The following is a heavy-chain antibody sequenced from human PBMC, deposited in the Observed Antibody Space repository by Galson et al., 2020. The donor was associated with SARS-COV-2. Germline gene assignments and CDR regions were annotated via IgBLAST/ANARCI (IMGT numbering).Heavy chain of an antibody. D-gene: IGHD1-26*01. V-gene: IGHV3-30*04. J-gene: IGHJ3*02. Sequence: GGSLRLSCAASGFTFTNYAIHWVRQAPGKGLEWVAVISHDGRIEVYADSVKGRFTISRDNSENMLFLQMDSLRADDPAVYYCARDVSGGASDIWGQGTMVTVSS. CDR2: ISHDGRIE. CDR3: ARDVSGGASDI. CDR1: GFTFTNYA.